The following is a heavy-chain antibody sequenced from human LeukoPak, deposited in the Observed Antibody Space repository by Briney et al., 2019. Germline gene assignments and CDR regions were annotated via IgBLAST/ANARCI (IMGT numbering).Heavy chain of an antibody. Sequence: PGGSLRLSCAASGFTFSDYYMSWIRQPPGKGLEWIGEINHSGSTNYNPSLKSRVTISVDTSKNQFSLKLSSVTAADTAVYYCARAAGYCSSTSCYKEQDYWGQGTLVTASS. CDR2: INHSGST. CDR3: ARAAGYCSSTSCYKEQDY. J-gene: IGHJ4*02. D-gene: IGHD2-2*02. CDR1: GFTFSDYY. V-gene: IGHV4-34*01.